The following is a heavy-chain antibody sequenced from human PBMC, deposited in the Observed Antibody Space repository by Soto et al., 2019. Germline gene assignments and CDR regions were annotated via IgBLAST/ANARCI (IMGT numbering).Heavy chain of an antibody. CDR2: MDHITGGT. CDR3: ARGRDAASQFYSPHGMDV. D-gene: IGHD2-15*01. J-gene: IGHJ6*04. Sequence: ASVKVSCKVSGYSLGAYYTYWVRQAPGRGLGWVGLMDHITGGTDYEERLRDRVTMTRDTSINTAYMELRRLRSDDTAIYFCARGRDAASQFYSPHGMDVWGKGSAVTVS. V-gene: IGHV1-2*02. CDR1: GYSLGAYY.